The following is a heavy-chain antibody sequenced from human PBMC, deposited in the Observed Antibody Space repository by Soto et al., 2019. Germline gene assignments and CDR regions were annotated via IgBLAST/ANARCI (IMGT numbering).Heavy chain of an antibody. V-gene: IGHV3-23*01. J-gene: IGHJ6*02. Sequence: DVQLLESGGHLVQPGGSLRLSCATSGFTLNSYAMRWVRQAPRKGLGWVSSVSAGGDMTYYSDSVKGRFTISRDNSNNALFLQMNSLRIEDTALYYCARGDRGGSGSPASYYYSGLDVWGQGATVTVS. D-gene: IGHD3-10*01. CDR1: GFTLNSYA. CDR3: ARGDRGGSGSPASYYYSGLDV. CDR2: VSAGGDMT.